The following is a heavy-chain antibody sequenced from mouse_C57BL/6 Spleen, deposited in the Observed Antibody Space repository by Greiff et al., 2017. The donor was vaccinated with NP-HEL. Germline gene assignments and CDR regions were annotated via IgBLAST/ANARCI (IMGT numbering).Heavy chain of an antibody. Sequence: VQLKESGPELVKPGASVKMSCKASGYTFTDYNMHWVKQSHGKSLEWIGYINPNNGGTSYNQKFKGKATLTVNKSSSTAYMELRSLTSEDSAVYYCARVPYGNYGRFAYWGQGTLVTVSA. D-gene: IGHD2-1*01. CDR1: GYTFTDYN. CDR2: INPNNGGT. V-gene: IGHV1-22*01. CDR3: ARVPYGNYGRFAY. J-gene: IGHJ3*01.